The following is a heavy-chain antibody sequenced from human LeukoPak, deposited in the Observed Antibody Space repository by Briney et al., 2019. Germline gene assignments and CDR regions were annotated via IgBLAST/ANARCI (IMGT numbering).Heavy chain of an antibody. CDR2: IYSGGST. Sequence: GGSLRLSCAASGFTVSSNYMSWVRQAPGKGLEWVSVIYSGGSTYYADSVKGRFTISRDNSKNTLYLQMNSLRAEDTAVYYCARVRSLQFGYFDYWGQGTLVTVSS. CDR3: ARVRSLQFGYFDY. J-gene: IGHJ4*02. CDR1: GFTVSSNY. V-gene: IGHV3-66*01. D-gene: IGHD5-24*01.